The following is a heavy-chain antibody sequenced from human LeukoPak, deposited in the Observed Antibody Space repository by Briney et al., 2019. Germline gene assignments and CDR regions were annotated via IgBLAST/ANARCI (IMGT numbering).Heavy chain of an antibody. Sequence: SQTLSLTCTVSGGSISSGSYYWSWIRQPAGKGLEWIGRIYTSGSTNYNPSLKSRVTISVDTSKNQFSLKLSSVTAADTAVYYCAREGGSGSYYNVRYYYYYMDVWGKGTTVTISS. CDR1: GGSISSGSYY. J-gene: IGHJ6*03. CDR2: IYTSGST. D-gene: IGHD3-10*01. V-gene: IGHV4-61*02. CDR3: AREGGSGSYYNVRYYYYYMDV.